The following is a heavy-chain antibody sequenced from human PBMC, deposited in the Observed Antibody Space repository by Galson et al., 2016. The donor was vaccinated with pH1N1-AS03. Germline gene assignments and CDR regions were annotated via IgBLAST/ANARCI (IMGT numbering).Heavy chain of an antibody. V-gene: IGHV3-23*01. Sequence: FLRLSCAASEFSFSRFAMAWVRQAPGKGLEWVSSIIGSGENTWYAESAKGRFTISRDNSKNTLYLQLNSLRAEDTALYYCAKGSGYCSDATCYRFDRWGQGTLVTVSS. D-gene: IGHD2-15*01. CDR3: AKGSGYCSDATCYRFDR. J-gene: IGHJ4*02. CDR2: IIGSGENT. CDR1: EFSFSRFA.